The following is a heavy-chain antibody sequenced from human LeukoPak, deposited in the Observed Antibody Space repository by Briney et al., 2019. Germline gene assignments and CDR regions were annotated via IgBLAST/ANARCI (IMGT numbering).Heavy chain of an antibody. CDR3: AKGARWSAYDNYYYYYMDV. CDR2: ISDSGGST. J-gene: IGHJ6*03. CDR1: GFTFSSYA. D-gene: IGHD3-3*01. Sequence: GGSLRLSCAASGFTFSSYAMSWVRQAPGKGLEWVSAISDSGGSTYYADSVKVRFTISRDNSKNTLFLQMNSLRADDTAVYYCAKGARWSAYDNYYYYYMDVWGKGTTVTVSS. V-gene: IGHV3-23*01.